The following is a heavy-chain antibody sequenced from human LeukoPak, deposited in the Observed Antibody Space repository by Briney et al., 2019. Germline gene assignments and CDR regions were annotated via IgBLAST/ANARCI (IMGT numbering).Heavy chain of an antibody. CDR2: ISGSGGST. J-gene: IGHJ4*02. D-gene: IGHD2-21*02. CDR1: GFTFSSYA. CDR3: AADLRGYCDGDCLDY. V-gene: IGHV3-23*01. Sequence: GGSLRLSCAASGFTFSSYAMSWVRQAPGKGPEWVSAISGSGGSTYYADSVKGRFTISRDNSKNTLYLQMNSLRAEDTAVYYCAADLRGYCDGDCLDYWGQGTLVTVSS.